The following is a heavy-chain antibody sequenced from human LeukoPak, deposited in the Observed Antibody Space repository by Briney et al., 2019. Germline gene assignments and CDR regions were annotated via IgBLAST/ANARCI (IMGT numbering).Heavy chain of an antibody. CDR1: GFTFSSYS. Sequence: GGSLRLSCAASGFTFSSYSMNWVRQAPGKGLEWVSYISSSSSTIYYADSVKGRFTISRDDAKNSLYLQMNSLRAEDTAVYYCARDFHRRLYDSSGYYLYWGQGTLVTVSS. D-gene: IGHD3-22*01. V-gene: IGHV3-48*01. J-gene: IGHJ4*02. CDR2: ISSSSSTI. CDR3: ARDFHRRLYDSSGYYLY.